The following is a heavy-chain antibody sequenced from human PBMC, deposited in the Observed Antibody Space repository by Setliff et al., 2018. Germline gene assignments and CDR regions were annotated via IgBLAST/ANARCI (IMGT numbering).Heavy chain of an antibody. V-gene: IGHV1-18*01. CDR1: GYTFTSYG. D-gene: IGHD2-15*01. Sequence: VKVSCKASGYTFTSYGISWVRQAPGQGLEWMGWISAYDGDTNYAQRLQGRVTMTTDTSTTTAYMELRSLRSDDTAVYYCARPGLYCSGGSCYGDDAFDIWGQGTMVTVSS. CDR3: ARPGLYCSGGSCYGDDAFDI. J-gene: IGHJ3*02. CDR2: ISAYDGDT.